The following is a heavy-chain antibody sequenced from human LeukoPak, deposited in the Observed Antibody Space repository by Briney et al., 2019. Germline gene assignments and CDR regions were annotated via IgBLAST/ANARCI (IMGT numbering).Heavy chain of an antibody. J-gene: IGHJ4*02. Sequence: GGSLRLSCAASGFTFSSYAMNWVRQAPGKGLEWVSAISGSDGSTYYADSVKGRFTISRDNAKNSLYLQMNSLRAEDTAVYYCARPYYYDSSGNFDYWGQGTLVTVSS. CDR2: ISGSDGST. CDR1: GFTFSSYA. V-gene: IGHV3-23*01. D-gene: IGHD3-22*01. CDR3: ARPYYYDSSGNFDY.